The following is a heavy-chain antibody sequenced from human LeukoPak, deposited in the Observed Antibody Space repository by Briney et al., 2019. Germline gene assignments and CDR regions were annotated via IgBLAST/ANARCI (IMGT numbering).Heavy chain of an antibody. J-gene: IGHJ4*02. CDR2: VHYTGST. D-gene: IGHD3-22*01. V-gene: IGHV4-59*12. CDR3: ASHRMYYYDSSGYYYGTVYYFDY. CDR1: GGSISSNY. Sequence: SETLSLTCTVSGGSISSNYWSWIRQPPGKGLEWIGYVHYTGSTNYNPSLKSRVTISVDTSKNQFSLKLSSVTAADTAVYYCASHRMYYYDSSGYYYGTVYYFDYWGQGTLVTVSS.